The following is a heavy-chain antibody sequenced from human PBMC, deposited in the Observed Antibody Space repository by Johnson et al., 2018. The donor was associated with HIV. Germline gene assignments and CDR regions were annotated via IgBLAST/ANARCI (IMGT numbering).Heavy chain of an antibody. D-gene: IGHD6-6*01. CDR1: GFTFSNFA. CDR3: AKGASSSDHGAFDI. CDR2: ITDDGREK. Sequence: VQLVESGGGVVQPGGSLRLSCAASGFTFSNFAMSWVRQAPGKGLAWVANITDDGREKYYVDSVKGRYTIARVNSKNTLDLQMNSLRTEDPALYYCAKGASSSDHGAFDIWGQGTMVTVSS. V-gene: IGHV3-7*05. J-gene: IGHJ3*02.